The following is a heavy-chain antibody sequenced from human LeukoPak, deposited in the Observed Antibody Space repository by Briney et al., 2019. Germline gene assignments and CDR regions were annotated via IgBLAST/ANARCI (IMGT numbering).Heavy chain of an antibody. CDR2: ISASGGST. D-gene: IGHD2-2*01. V-gene: IGHV3-23*01. CDR3: AEAPCSSTSCRYYFDY. Sequence: PGGSLRLSCAASGFTYSNYAMSWVRQAPGRGREWVSAISASGGSTYYADSVKGRFTISRDNSKNTLYLQMNSLRAEDTAVYYCAEAPCSSTSCRYYFDYWGQGSQVTVSS. J-gene: IGHJ4*02. CDR1: GFTYSNYA.